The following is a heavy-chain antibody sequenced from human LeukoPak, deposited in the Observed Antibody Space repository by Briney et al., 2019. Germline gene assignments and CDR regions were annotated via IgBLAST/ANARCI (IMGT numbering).Heavy chain of an antibody. Sequence: PSQTLSLTCTVSGGSISSSGYYWSWIRQHPGKGLEWIGYIYYSGSTDYNPSLKSRVTISVDTSKNQFSLKLSSVTAADTAVYYCGRGGYYFYYGMDVWGQRTTVTVSS. CDR2: IYYSGST. CDR1: GGSISSSGYY. CDR3: GRGGYYFYYGMDV. V-gene: IGHV4-31*03. J-gene: IGHJ6*02.